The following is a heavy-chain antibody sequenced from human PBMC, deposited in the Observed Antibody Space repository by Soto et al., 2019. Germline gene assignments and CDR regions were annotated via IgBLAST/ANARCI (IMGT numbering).Heavy chain of an antibody. V-gene: IGHV4-31*03. CDR2: IDVTGAV. J-gene: IGHJ5*02. Sequence: SETLSLTCSVSGAALNSGNYYWSWIRQVPGKGLEWIGHIDVTGAVDYNPSLRDRITISQDTSERQFPLTLRLVPAADTAAYYCARLRPATNNYKWFDPWGQGTLVTVSS. D-gene: IGHD2-15*01. CDR1: GAALNSGNYY. CDR3: ARLRPATNNYKWFDP.